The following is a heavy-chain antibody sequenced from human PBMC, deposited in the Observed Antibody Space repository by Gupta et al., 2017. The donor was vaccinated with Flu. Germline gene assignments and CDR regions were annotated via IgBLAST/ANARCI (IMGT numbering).Heavy chain of an antibody. CDR3: AKSKSSTWNPDWFDS. D-gene: IGHD6-13*01. J-gene: IGHJ5*01. Sequence: EVQLLQSGGGLAQPGGSLRRPWVGTGFSFSNYPYHWFRQGPGKGLEYVSGTSSNGGSAYYAKSVKGRFTISRDNSKSTLYLQMGSLRTEDMAVYYCAKSKSSTWNPDWFDSWGQGTLVTVSS. CDR1: GFSFSNYP. CDR2: TSSNGGSA. V-gene: IGHV3-64*01.